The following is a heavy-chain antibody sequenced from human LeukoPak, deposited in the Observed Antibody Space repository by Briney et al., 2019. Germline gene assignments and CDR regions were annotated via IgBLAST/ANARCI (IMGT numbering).Heavy chain of an antibody. D-gene: IGHD5-18*01. CDR2: ISSSGSTI. V-gene: IGHV3-48*03. Sequence: PGGSLRLXCAASGFTFSSYEMNWVRQAPGKGLEWVSYISSSGSTIYYADSVKGRFTISRDNAKNSLYLQMNSLRAEDTAVYCCARGGYSYSDYWGQGTLVTASP. CDR1: GFTFSSYE. J-gene: IGHJ4*02. CDR3: ARGGYSYSDY.